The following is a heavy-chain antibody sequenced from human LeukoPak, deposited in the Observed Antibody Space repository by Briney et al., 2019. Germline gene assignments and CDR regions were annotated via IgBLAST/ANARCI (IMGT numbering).Heavy chain of an antibody. D-gene: IGHD5-12*01. CDR3: ARDQLAYSGYDTLFDY. CDR1: GFTFRNYV. CDR2: TSSDLNVK. V-gene: IGHV3-30-3*01. Sequence: GGSLRLSCAASGFTFRNYVIHWVRQAPGKGLEWVAVTSSDLNVKLYADSVKGRFTISRDNSKSTLSLQMNRLRIEDTAIYYCARDQLAYSGYDTLFDYWGPGTLVTVSS. J-gene: IGHJ4*02.